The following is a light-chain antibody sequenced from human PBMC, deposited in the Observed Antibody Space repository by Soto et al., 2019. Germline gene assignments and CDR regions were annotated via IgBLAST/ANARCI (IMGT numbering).Light chain of an antibody. CDR3: LQDYNYPLT. CDR1: RSVRPN. CDR2: AAP. J-gene: IGKJ5*01. Sequence: EIVITPYAATLAVSPRERAPLSCRPSRSVRPNVAWYEQIPGQAPRLLVYAAPSIHSGVPSMFSGSGYGTDFTLTISNLQADDFATYDCLQDYNYPLTLGQGTRVDIK. V-gene: IGKV3-15*01.